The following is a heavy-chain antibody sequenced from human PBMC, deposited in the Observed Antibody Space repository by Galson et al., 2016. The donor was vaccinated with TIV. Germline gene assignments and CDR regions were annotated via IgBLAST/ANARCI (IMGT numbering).Heavy chain of an antibody. J-gene: IGHJ5*02. CDR3: ARVDNSYWFGP. CDR1: GFTFGSYG. CDR2: ISFDGSEQ. V-gene: IGHV3-30*19. D-gene: IGHD5-24*01. Sequence: SLRLSCATSGFTFGSYGMHWVRQAPGQGLQWVAYISFDGSEQYYRDSVKGRFTISRDRDTLFLQMNSLRRDDTAVYYCARVDNSYWFGPWSHGTLVTVSS.